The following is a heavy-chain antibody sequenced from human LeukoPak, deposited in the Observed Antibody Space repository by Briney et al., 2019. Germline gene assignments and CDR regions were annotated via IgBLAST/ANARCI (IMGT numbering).Heavy chain of an antibody. CDR2: INPGGINT. V-gene: IGHV1-46*01. J-gene: IGHJ4*02. CDR3: ARVSTDYYGSGSSARFDS. Sequence: GASVKISCKASGYTFTNYYMHWVRQAPGQGLEWMGIINPGGINTSYAQNFQGRVTMTRDTSTSTVYMELSSLKSEDTAIYYCARVSTDYYGSGSSARFDSWGQGTLVTVSS. D-gene: IGHD3-10*01. CDR1: GYTFTNYY.